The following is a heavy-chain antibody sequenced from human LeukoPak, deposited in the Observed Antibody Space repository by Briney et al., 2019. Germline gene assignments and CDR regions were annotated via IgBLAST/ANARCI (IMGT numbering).Heavy chain of an antibody. CDR3: AKGLYSNYELGRDY. V-gene: IGHV3-23*01. Sequence: GGSLRLSCAASGFTFSSYVMSWVRQAPGKGLEWVSAICGSGGRTYYADSVKGRFTISRDNSKNTLYLQMNSLRAEDTAVYYCAKGLYSNYELGRDYWGQGTLVTVSS. J-gene: IGHJ4*02. D-gene: IGHD4-11*01. CDR1: GFTFSSYV. CDR2: ICGSGGRT.